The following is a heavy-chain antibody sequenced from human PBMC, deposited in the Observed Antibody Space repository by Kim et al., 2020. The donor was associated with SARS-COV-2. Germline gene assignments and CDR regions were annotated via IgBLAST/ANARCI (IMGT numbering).Heavy chain of an antibody. CDR1: GFTFSSDW. V-gene: IGHV3-74*01. Sequence: GGSLRLSCAASGFTFSSDWMHWVRQAPGKGLMWVSYINIDGSNTKYAGSVKGRFTISRDNPKNTLYLQMNSLRAEDTAVYFCIRINSGLMNWGQGTLVTVSS. D-gene: IGHD6-19*01. CDR3: IRINSGLMN. CDR2: INIDGSNT. J-gene: IGHJ4*02.